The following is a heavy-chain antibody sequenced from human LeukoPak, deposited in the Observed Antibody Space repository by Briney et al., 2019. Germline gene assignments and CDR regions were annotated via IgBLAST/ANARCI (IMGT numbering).Heavy chain of an antibody. CDR1: GGSISSYY. J-gene: IGHJ6*03. V-gene: IGHV4-59*12. Sequence: PSETLSLTCTVSGGSISSYYWSWIRQPPGKGLEWIGYIYYSGSTNYNPSLKSRVTISVDTSKNQFSLKLSSVTAADTAVYYCARGRGYDFWSGYRNNYYYYMDVWGKGSTVTVSS. D-gene: IGHD3-3*01. CDR2: IYYSGST. CDR3: ARGRGYDFWSGYRNNYYYYMDV.